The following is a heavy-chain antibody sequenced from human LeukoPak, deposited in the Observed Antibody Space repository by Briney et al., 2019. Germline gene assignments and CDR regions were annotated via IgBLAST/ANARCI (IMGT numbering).Heavy chain of an antibody. D-gene: IGHD7-27*01. CDR3: ARVVWGGDYHYSMDV. CDR2: IYYSGST. V-gene: IGHV4-59*08. J-gene: IGHJ6*03. CDR1: GGSISSYY. Sequence: SETLSLTCTVSGGSISSYYWSWIRQPPGKGLEWIGYIYYSGSTNYNPSLKSRVTISVDTSKNQFSLKLRSVTAADTAVYYCARVVWGGDYHYSMDVWGKGTTVIVSS.